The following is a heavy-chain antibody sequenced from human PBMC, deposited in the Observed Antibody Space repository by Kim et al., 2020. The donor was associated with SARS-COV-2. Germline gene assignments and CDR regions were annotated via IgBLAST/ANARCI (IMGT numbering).Heavy chain of an antibody. CDR2: ISSTGGSP. J-gene: IGHJ4*02. Sequence: GGSLRLSCAASGFTFSDYAMRWVRQAPGKGLEWVSAISSTGGSPYYSDSVKGRFTISRDNFKNTLYLQMNSLRAEDTAVYYCATYPSIVENFDYWGQGIL. CDR3: ATYPSIVENFDY. D-gene: IGHD3-22*01. CDR1: GFTFSDYA. V-gene: IGHV3-23*01.